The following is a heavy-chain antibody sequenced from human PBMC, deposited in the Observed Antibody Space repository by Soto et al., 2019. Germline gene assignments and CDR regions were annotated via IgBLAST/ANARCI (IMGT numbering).Heavy chain of an antibody. V-gene: IGHV3-23*01. CDR2: IHGSGGSA. CDR3: AKDLKRGSYHPAHLDY. CDR1: GFTFSSYA. J-gene: IGHJ4*02. D-gene: IGHD1-26*01. Sequence: PGGSLRLSCAASGFTFSSYAMSWVRQAPGKGLEWVSAIHGSGGSAYYADSVKGRFTVSRDDSKNTLYLQMSSLRVDDTALYYCAKDLKRGSYHPAHLDYWGQGTLVTVSS.